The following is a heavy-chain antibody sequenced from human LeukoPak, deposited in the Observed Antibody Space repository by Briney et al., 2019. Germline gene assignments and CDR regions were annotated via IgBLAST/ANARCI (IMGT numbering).Heavy chain of an antibody. V-gene: IGHV4-30-2*01. D-gene: IGHD5-18*01. Sequence: SETLSLTCTVSGGSISSGGYYWSWIRQPPGKGLEWIGYIYHSGSTYYNPSLKSRVTISVDRSKNQFSLKLSSVTAADTAVYYCARDTAMRRVPSDYFDYWGQGTLVTVSS. J-gene: IGHJ4*02. CDR2: IYHSGST. CDR1: GGSISSGGYY. CDR3: ARDTAMRRVPSDYFDY.